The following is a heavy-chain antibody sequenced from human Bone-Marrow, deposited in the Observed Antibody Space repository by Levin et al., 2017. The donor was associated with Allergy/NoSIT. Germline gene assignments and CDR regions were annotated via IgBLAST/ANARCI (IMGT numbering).Heavy chain of an antibody. CDR2: IYYSGST. D-gene: IGHD3-10*01. V-gene: IGHV4-59*01. CDR3: ARGTGNFDY. Sequence: SQTLSLTCTVSGGSISSYYWSWIRQPPGKGLEWIGYIYYSGSTNYNPSLKSRVSISVDTSKNQFSLKLNSVTAADTAVYYCARGTGNFDYWGQGTLVTVSS. J-gene: IGHJ4*02. CDR1: GGSISSYY.